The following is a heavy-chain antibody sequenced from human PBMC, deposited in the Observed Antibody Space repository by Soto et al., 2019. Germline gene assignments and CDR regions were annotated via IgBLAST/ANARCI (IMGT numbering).Heavy chain of an antibody. V-gene: IGHV3-74*01. J-gene: IGHJ6*02. CDR3: ASQGLDYYGLDV. CDR1: GFPFSTYW. Sequence: PGGSLRLSCAASGFPFSTYWMHWVRQAPGKGPVLVSRINNDGSTTRYADSVKGRFTISRDNAKNTLYLQMNSLRAEDTAVYYCASQGLDYYGLDVWGQGTTVTVSS. CDR2: INNDGSTT.